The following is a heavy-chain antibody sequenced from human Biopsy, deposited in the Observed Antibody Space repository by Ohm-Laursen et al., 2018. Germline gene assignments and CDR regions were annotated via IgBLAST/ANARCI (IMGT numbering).Heavy chain of an antibody. D-gene: IGHD3-3*01. J-gene: IGHJ4*02. V-gene: IGHV4-59*07. CDR3: ARARIKTSGVLIPETYYFDS. CDR2: FYYSGST. Sequence: SDTLSLTCSVSGDSISIYYWSWIRQPPGKGLEWIGNFYYSGSTNYNPSLKSRITMSLDRSKSQVSLRMNSVTAADTAVYYCARARIKTSGVLIPETYYFDSWGQGTLVTVSS. CDR1: GDSISIYY.